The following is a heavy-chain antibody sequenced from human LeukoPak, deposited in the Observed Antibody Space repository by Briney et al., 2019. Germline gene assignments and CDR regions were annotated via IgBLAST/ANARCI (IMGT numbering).Heavy chain of an antibody. CDR3: ARVPYGSGSYYPDY. CDR2: ISSSSSTI. V-gene: IGHV3-48*02. D-gene: IGHD3-10*01. CDR1: GFTFSSYA. Sequence: TGGSLRLSCAASGFTFSSYAMSWVRQAPGKGLEWVSYISSSSSTIYYADSVKGRFTISRDNAKNSLYLQMNSLRDEDTAVYYCARVPYGSGSYYPDYWGQGTLVTVSS. J-gene: IGHJ4*02.